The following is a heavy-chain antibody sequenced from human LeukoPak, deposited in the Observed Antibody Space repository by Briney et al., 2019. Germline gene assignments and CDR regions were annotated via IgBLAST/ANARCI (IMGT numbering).Heavy chain of an antibody. CDR1: GYTSTSYD. J-gene: IGHJ5*02. D-gene: IGHD3-22*01. CDR2: MNPNSGNT. CDR3: ARDPMFMYYYDSSGYGNWFDP. V-gene: IGHV1-8*01. Sequence: ASVKVSCKASGYTSTSYDINWVRQATGQGLEWMGWMNPNSGNTGYAQRLQGRVTMTTDTSTSTAYMELRSLRSDDTAVYYCARDPMFMYYYDSSGYGNWFDPWGQGTLVTVSS.